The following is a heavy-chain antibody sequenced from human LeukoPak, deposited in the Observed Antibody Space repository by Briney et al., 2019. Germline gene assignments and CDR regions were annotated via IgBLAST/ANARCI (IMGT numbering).Heavy chain of an antibody. V-gene: IGHV1-3*01. CDR2: INAGNGNT. CDR1: GYTFTSYA. CDR3: ARAEQELWFGSYYFDY. J-gene: IGHJ4*02. D-gene: IGHD3-10*01. Sequence: ASVKGSCKASGYTFTSYAMHWVRQAPGQRLEWMGWINAGNGNTKYSQKFQGRVTITRDTSASTAYMELSSLRSEDTAVYYCARAEQELWFGSYYFDYWGQGTLVTVSS.